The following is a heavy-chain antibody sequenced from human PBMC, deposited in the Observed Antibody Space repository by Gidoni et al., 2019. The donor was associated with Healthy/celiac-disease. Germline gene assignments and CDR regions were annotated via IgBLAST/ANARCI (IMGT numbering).Heavy chain of an antibody. V-gene: IGHV3-33*01. CDR3: ARGGDYVWGSYRYRSFDY. CDR1: AFTFSSYG. D-gene: IGHD3-16*02. CDR2: IWYDGSNK. J-gene: IGHJ4*02. Sequence: QVQLVESGGGVVQPGRSLRLSCAASAFTFSSYGMHWVRQAPGKVLGWVAVIWYDGSNKYYADSVKGRFTISRDNSKNTLYLQMNSLRAEDTAVYYCARGGDYVWGSYRYRSFDYWGQGTLVTVSS.